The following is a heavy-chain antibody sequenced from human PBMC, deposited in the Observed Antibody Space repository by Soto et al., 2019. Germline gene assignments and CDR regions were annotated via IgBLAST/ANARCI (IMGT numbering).Heavy chain of an antibody. J-gene: IGHJ6*02. D-gene: IGHD6-13*01. V-gene: IGHV4-59*01. CDR2: IYYSGST. CDR3: ARGFIAAAGVDYYYYGMDV. CDR1: GGSISSYY. Sequence: SETLSLTCTVSGGSISSYYWSWIRQPPGKGLEWIGYIYYSGSTNYNPSLKSRVTISVDTSKNRFSLKLSSVTAADTAVYYCARGFIAAAGVDYYYYGMDVWGQGTTVTVSS.